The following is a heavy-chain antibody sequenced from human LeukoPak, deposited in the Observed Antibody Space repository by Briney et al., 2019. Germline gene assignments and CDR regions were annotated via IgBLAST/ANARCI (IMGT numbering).Heavy chain of an antibody. Sequence: GGSLRLSCATSGFTFSSYGMHWVRQVPGKGLEWVTVISHDAKSTYHVDYVKGRFTISRDNSKNTLYLQMNSLRAEDTAVYYCANRYCSGGSCYQWGQGTLVTVSS. D-gene: IGHD2-15*01. CDR3: ANRYCSGGSCYQ. V-gene: IGHV3-30*18. CDR2: ISHDAKST. J-gene: IGHJ4*02. CDR1: GFTFSSYG.